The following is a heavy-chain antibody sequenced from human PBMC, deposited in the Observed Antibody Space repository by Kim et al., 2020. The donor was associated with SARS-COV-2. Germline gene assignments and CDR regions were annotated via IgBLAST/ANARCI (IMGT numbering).Heavy chain of an antibody. CDR2: TQ. Sequence: TQDSAAPVNGRFTISRDDSKNTLYLQMNSLKTEDTAVYYCTTDRGSSGCIDWGQGTLVTVSS. J-gene: IGHJ4*02. CDR3: TTDRGSSGCID. V-gene: IGHV3-15*01. D-gene: IGHD6-19*01.